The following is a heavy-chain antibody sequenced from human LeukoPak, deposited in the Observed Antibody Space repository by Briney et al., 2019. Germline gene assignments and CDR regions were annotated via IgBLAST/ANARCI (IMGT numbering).Heavy chain of an antibody. CDR1: GFTFSSYG. J-gene: IGHJ6*02. Sequence: GGSLRLSCAASGFTFSSYGMHWVRQAPGKGLEWVAVIWYDGSNKYYADSVKGRFTISRDNSKNTLYLQMNSLRAEDTAVYYCASALRLGGDYYYYGMDVWGQGTTVTVSS. D-gene: IGHD5-12*01. CDR2: IWYDGSNK. CDR3: ASALRLGGDYYYYGMDV. V-gene: IGHV3-33*01.